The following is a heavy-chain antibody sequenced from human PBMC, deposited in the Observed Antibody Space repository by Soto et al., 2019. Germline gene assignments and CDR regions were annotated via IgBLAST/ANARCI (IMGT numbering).Heavy chain of an antibody. CDR3: ARDTYYYGMDV. CDR1: GFSFGNND. J-gene: IGHJ6*02. V-gene: IGHV3-13*01. CDR2: IDTAGDT. Sequence: EVQLVESGGGLVQPGGSLRLSCAASGFSFGNNDMHWVRQVTGKGLEWVSGIDTAGDTYYPGSVKGRFTISRENAKNSVYLQMNNLRAGDTAVYYCARDTYYYGMDVWGQGTTVTVSS.